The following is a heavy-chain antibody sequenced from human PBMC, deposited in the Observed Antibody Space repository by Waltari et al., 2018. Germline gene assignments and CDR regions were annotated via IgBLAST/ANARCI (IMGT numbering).Heavy chain of an antibody. CDR1: GDSIPSNSFH. J-gene: IGHJ6*04. CDR3: ARGRGLQGFNFYYDMDV. CDR2: IFSSTGST. D-gene: IGHD4-4*01. V-gene: IGHV4-61*02. Sequence: QVQLQESGPGLVKPSQTLSLTCTVSGDSIPSNSFHWTWTRRPPGKGLEWIGRIFSSTGSTNYNSSLKSRVAMSADTSKNQISLKLSSVTAADTAVYYCARGRGLQGFNFYYDMDVWGKGTTVTVSS.